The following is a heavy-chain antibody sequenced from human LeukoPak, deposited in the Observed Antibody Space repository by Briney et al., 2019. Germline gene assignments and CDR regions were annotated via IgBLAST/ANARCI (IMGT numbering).Heavy chain of an antibody. CDR3: ARDLSRLHWFDP. V-gene: IGHV4-61*01. Sequence: KPSETLSLTCTVSGGSVSSGSYYWSWIRQPPGKGLEWIGYIYYSGSTNYNPSLKSRVTISVDTSKNQFSLKLNSVTAADTAVYYCARDLSRLHWFDPWGQGILVTVSS. CDR1: GGSVSSGSYY. J-gene: IGHJ5*02. D-gene: IGHD3-9*01. CDR2: IYYSGST.